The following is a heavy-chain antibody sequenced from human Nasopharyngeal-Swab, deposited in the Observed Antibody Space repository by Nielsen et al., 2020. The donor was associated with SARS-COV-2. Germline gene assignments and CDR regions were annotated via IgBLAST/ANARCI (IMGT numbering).Heavy chain of an antibody. V-gene: IGHV3-7*01. Sequence: WIRQPPGKGLEWVANIKQDGSEKYYVDSVRSRFTISRDNAKNSLYLQMNSLRAEDTAVYYCARVHRYYDFWSGYYTGSRGMDIWGQGTTVTVSS. D-gene: IGHD3-3*01. J-gene: IGHJ6*02. CDR2: IKQDGSEK. CDR3: ARVHRYYDFWSGYYTGSRGMDI.